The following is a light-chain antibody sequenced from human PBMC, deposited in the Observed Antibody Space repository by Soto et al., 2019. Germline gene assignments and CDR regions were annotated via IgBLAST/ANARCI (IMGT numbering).Light chain of an antibody. V-gene: IGLV2-14*01. CDR3: SSYTSSSTVV. CDR1: XXDVGGYNY. Sequence: QSVLTQPASVSGSPGQSITIXXTGTXXDVGGYNYVSWYQQHPGKAPKLMIYDVSNRPSGVSNRFSGSKSGNTASLTISGLQAEDEADYYCSSYTSSSTVVFGGGTKVTVL. CDR2: DVS. J-gene: IGLJ2*01.